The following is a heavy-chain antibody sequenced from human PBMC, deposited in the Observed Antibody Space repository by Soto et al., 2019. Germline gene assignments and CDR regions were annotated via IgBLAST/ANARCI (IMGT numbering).Heavy chain of an antibody. D-gene: IGHD3-10*01. CDR1: GYTFTGYY. V-gene: IGHV1-2*04. J-gene: IGHJ6*02. Sequence: ASVKVSCKASGYTFTGYYMHWVRQAPGQGLEWMGWINPNSGGTNYAQKFQGWVTMTRDTSISTAYMELSRLRSDDTAVYYCARGSYGSGSYFAPYYGMDVWGQGTTVTVSS. CDR3: ARGSYGSGSYFAPYYGMDV. CDR2: INPNSGGT.